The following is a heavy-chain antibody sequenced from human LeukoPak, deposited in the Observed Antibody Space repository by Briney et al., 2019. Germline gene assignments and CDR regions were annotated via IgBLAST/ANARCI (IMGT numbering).Heavy chain of an antibody. CDR1: GGSIISNNW. CDR2: IHHSGST. CDR3: ARAPLRYCSSNSCSCFDY. V-gene: IGHV4-4*02. Sequence: SGTLSLTCAVSGGSIISNNWWSWVRQPPGKGLEWIGEIHHSGSTNYNPSLKSRVTISLDRSKNQFSLKLSSVTAADTAVYHCARAPLRYCSSNSCSCFDYWGQGTLVTVSS. D-gene: IGHD2-2*01. J-gene: IGHJ4*02.